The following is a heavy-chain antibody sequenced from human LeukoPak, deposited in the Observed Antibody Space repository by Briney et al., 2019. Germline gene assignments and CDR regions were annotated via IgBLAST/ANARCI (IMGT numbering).Heavy chain of an antibody. D-gene: IGHD3-22*01. CDR1: GGSISSYY. CDR2: IYYSGGT. Sequence: SETLSLTCTVSGGSISSYYWSWIRQPPGKGLEWIGYIYYSGGTNYNPSLKSRVTISVDTSKNQFSLKLSSVTAADTAVYYCAMTTPTNYYDSSGYYSYWGQGTLVTVSS. V-gene: IGHV4-59*08. J-gene: IGHJ4*02. CDR3: AMTTPTNYYDSSGYYSY.